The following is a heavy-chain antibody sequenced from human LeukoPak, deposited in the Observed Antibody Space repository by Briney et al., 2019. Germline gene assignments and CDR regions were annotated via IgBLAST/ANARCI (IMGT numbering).Heavy chain of an antibody. CDR2: ISSSGSTI. J-gene: IGHJ3*02. CDR1: GFTFSDYY. Sequence: PGGSLRLSCAASGFTFSDYYMSWIRQAPGKGLEWVSYISSSGSTIYYADSVKGRFTISRDNAKNSLYLQMNSLRAEDTAVYYCASLARVGATSRDAFDIWGQGTMVTVSS. CDR3: ASLARVGATSRDAFDI. V-gene: IGHV3-11*01. D-gene: IGHD1-26*01.